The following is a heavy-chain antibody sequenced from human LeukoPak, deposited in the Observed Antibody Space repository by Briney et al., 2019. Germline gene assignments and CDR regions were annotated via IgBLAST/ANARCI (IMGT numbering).Heavy chain of an antibody. CDR2: INPSGAST. D-gene: IGHD4-23*01. CDR3: ARPGGNYAFDI. Sequence: GASVKVSCKASGGTFSSYAISWVRQAPGQGLEWMGKINPSGASTSYAQKFQGRVTMTRDTSTSTVYMELRSLRSEDTAVYYCARPGGNYAFDIWGQGTVVTVSS. CDR1: GGTFSSYA. J-gene: IGHJ3*02. V-gene: IGHV1-46*01.